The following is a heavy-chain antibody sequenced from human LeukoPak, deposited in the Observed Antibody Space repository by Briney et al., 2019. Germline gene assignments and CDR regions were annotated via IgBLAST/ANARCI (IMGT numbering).Heavy chain of an antibody. D-gene: IGHD6-19*01. Sequence: SETLSLTCTVSGGSLSSGGYYWSWIRQPPGKGLEWIGYIYHSGSTYYNPSLKSRVTISVDRSKNQFSLKLSSVTAADTAVYYCARRVAVAGTLFFDYWGQGTLVTVSS. CDR1: GGSLSSGGYY. J-gene: IGHJ4*02. CDR3: ARRVAVAGTLFFDY. V-gene: IGHV4-30-2*01. CDR2: IYHSGST.